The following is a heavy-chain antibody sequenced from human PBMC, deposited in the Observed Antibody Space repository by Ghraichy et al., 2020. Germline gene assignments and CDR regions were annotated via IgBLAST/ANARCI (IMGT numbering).Heavy chain of an antibody. Sequence: SQTLPLTCAVSGGSINSATYSWSWIRQPPGKGLEWIGYIYSSGSTYYNSSLKGRVTISADGSKNQISLKLSSVTAADTAVYYCARAPYNDDGFYDDGFDTWGQGTKVTVSS. V-gene: IGHV4-30-2*01. J-gene: IGHJ3*02. CDR3: ARAPYNDDGFYDDGFDT. CDR1: GGSINSATYS. D-gene: IGHD3-22*01. CDR2: IYSSGST.